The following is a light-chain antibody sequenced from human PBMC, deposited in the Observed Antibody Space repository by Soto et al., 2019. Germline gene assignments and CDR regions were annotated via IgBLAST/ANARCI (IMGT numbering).Light chain of an antibody. V-gene: IGKV3-15*01. Sequence: EIVMTQSPATLSVSPGERATLSCRASQSVSSNLAWYQQKPGQAPRLLIYGASTRAAGIPARFSGTGSETDFTLTIDSLQSEDFAVYYCQQYDNWPPYTFGQGTKVDIK. CDR2: GAS. CDR3: QQYDNWPPYT. CDR1: QSVSSN. J-gene: IGKJ2*01.